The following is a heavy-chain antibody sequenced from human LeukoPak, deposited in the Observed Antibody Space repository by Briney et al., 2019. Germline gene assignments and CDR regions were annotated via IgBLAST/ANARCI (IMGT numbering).Heavy chain of an antibody. Sequence: PGGSLRLSCAASGFTFDDYAMHWVRQAPGKGLEWVSGISWNSGSIGYADSVKGRFTISRDNAKNSLYLQMNSLRAEDTAVYYCARDFYGRLDYWGQGTLVTVSS. J-gene: IGHJ4*02. CDR2: ISWNSGSI. D-gene: IGHD2/OR15-2a*01. CDR3: ARDFYGRLDY. V-gene: IGHV3-9*01. CDR1: GFTFDDYA.